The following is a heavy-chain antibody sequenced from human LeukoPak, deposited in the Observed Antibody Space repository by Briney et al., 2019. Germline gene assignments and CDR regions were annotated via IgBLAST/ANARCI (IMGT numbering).Heavy chain of an antibody. CDR2: INHSGST. V-gene: IGHV4-34*01. Sequence: SETLSLTCAVYGGSFSGYYWSWIRQPPGKGLEWIGEINHSGSTNYNPSLKSRVTISVDTSKNQFSLKLSSVTAADTAVYYCARLWLGYYDSSGYFGILDYWGQGTLVTVSS. CDR3: ARLWLGYYDSSGYFGILDY. CDR1: GGSFSGYY. J-gene: IGHJ4*02. D-gene: IGHD3-22*01.